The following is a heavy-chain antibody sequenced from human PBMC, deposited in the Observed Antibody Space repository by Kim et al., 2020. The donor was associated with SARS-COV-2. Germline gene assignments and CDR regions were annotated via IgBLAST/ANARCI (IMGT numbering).Heavy chain of an antibody. D-gene: IGHD2-2*01. CDR3: ARVAAVGPNQLLSTYYYYGMAV. J-gene: IGHJ6*02. V-gene: IGHV4-4*07. Sequence: SETLSLTCTVSGGSISSYYWSWIRQPAGKGLEWIGRIYTSGSTNYNPSLKSRVTMSVDTSKNQFSLKLSSVTAADTAVYYCARVAAVGPNQLLSTYYYYGMAVWGQGTTVTVSS. CDR1: GGSISSYY. CDR2: IYTSGST.